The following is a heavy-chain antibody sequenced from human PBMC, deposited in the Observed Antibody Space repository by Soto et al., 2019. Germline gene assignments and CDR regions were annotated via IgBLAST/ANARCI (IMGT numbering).Heavy chain of an antibody. CDR3: ARGYCSSTSCHNWFDP. J-gene: IGHJ5*02. CDR2: INHSGST. Sequence: SETLSLTCAVYGGSFSGYYWSWIRQPPGKGLEWIGEINHSGSTNYNPSLKSRVTISVDTSKNQFSLKLSSVTAADTAVYYCARGYCSSTSCHNWFDPWGQGTLVTVSS. D-gene: IGHD2-2*01. CDR1: GGSFSGYY. V-gene: IGHV4-34*01.